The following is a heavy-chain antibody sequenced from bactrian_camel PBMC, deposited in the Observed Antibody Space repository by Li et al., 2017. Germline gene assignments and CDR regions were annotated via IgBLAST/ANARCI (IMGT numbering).Heavy chain of an antibody. CDR1: GHTHC. J-gene: IGHJ4*01. CDR2: IDIYGSR. CDR3: AARASRGAWCVSDYSV. Sequence: HVQLVESGGGSVQAGGSLRLSCAASGHTHCMGWFRQAPGKEREGVATIDIYGSRTYADSVLGRFTVSKDIATNTLYLQMNSLKLGDTSMYYCAARASRGAWCVSDYSVWGQGTQVTVS. V-gene: IGHV3S55*01. D-gene: IGHD4*01.